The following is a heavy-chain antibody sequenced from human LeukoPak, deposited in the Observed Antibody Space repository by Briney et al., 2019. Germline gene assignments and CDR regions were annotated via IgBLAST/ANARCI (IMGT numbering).Heavy chain of an antibody. V-gene: IGHV4-61*01. D-gene: IGHD3-3*01. CDR2: IYYSGGT. CDR1: GGSVSSGSYY. CDR3: ARDSASFGVADAFDI. Sequence: SEALSLTCTVSGGSVSSGSYYWSWIRQPPGKGLEWIGYIYYSGGTNYNPSLKSRVTISVDTSKNQFSLKLSSVTAADTAVYYCARDSASFGVADAFDIWGQGTMVTVSS. J-gene: IGHJ3*02.